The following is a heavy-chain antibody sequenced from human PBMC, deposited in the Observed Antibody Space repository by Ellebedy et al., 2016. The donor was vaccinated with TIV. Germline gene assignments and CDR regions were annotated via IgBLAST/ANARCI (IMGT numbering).Heavy chain of an antibody. D-gene: IGHD1-26*01. CDR2: ISSRSSSI. CDR3: TKGVAWEPSA. CDR1: GSTISSYS. V-gene: IGHV3-48*02. J-gene: IGHJ5*02. Sequence: PGGSLRLSCVASGSTISSYSMNWVRQAPGQGLEWVSYISSRSSSIFYADSVKGRFTISRDNARNSLSLLMNSLRDEDTAVYYCTKGVAWEPSAWGQGTLVTVSS.